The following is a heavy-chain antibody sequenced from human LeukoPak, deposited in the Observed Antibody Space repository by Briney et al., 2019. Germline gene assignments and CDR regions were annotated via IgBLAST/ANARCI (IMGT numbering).Heavy chain of an antibody. CDR3: AKGGGVAVAGNWFDP. V-gene: IGHV3-9*01. J-gene: IGHJ5*02. Sequence: GRSLRLSCAASGFTFDDYAMHWVRQAPGKGLEWVSGISWNSGSIGYADSVKGRFTISRDNAKNSLYLQMNSLRAEGTALYYCAKGGGVAVAGNWFDPWGQGTLVTVSS. D-gene: IGHD6-19*01. CDR1: GFTFDDYA. CDR2: ISWNSGSI.